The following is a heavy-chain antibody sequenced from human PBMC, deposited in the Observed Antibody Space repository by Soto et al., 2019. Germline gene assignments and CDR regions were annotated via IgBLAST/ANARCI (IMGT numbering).Heavy chain of an antibody. Sequence: EVQLLESGGGLVQPGGSLRLSCAASGFTFSSYAMSWVRQAPGKGLEWVSAISGSGGSTYYADSVKGRFTISRDNSKNTLYLQMNSLRAEDTAVYYCAKGSSTLRYFDPVGVYTDVWGQGTTVTVSS. CDR2: ISGSGGST. J-gene: IGHJ6*02. D-gene: IGHD3-9*01. CDR3: AKGSSTLRYFDPVGVYTDV. V-gene: IGHV3-23*01. CDR1: GFTFSSYA.